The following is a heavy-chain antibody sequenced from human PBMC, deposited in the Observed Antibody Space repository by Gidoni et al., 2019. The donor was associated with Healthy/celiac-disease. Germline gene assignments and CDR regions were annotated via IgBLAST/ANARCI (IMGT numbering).Heavy chain of an antibody. CDR3: ARSWERIAARPDSDWYFDL. V-gene: IGHV5-51*01. Sequence: EVQLVQSGAEVKKPGESLKISCKGSGYSFTSYWIGWVRQMPGKGLEWMGIIYPGDSDTRYSPSFQGQVTISADKSISTAYLQWSSLKASDTAMYYCARSWERIAARPDSDWYFDLWGRGTLVTVSS. D-gene: IGHD6-6*01. CDR1: GYSFTSYW. CDR2: IYPGDSDT. J-gene: IGHJ2*01.